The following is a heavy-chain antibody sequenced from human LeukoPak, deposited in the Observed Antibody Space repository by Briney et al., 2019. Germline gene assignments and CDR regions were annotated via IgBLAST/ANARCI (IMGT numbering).Heavy chain of an antibody. CDR2: IIPIFGTA. V-gene: IGHV1-69*13. Sequence: GASVKVSCKASGGTFSSYAISWVRQAPGQGLEWMGGIIPIFGTANYAQKFQGRVTITADESTSTAYMELSSLRSEDTAVYYCARQPLHSSGWNYWGQGTLVTVSS. J-gene: IGHJ4*02. CDR3: ARQPLHSSGWNY. CDR1: GGTFSSYA. D-gene: IGHD6-19*01.